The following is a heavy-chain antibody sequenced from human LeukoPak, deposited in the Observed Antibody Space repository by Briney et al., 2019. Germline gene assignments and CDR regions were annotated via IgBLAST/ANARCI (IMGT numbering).Heavy chain of an antibody. CDR2: IKQDGSKR. D-gene: IGHD5-24*01. CDR1: GFPFSSYW. CDR3: TRVGYIDEGIDY. J-gene: IGHJ4*02. V-gene: IGHV3-7*04. Sequence: GGSLRLSCVASGFPFSSYWMTWVRQAPGKGLEWVANIKQDGSKRSYVDSVKGRFTISRDNAKNSLYLQMNSLRAEDTAIYYCTRVGYIDEGIDYWGQGTLVTVSS.